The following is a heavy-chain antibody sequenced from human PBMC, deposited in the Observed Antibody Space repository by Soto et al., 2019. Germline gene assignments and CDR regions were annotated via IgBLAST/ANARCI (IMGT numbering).Heavy chain of an antibody. CDR2: INHSGST. V-gene: IGHV4-34*01. D-gene: IGHD3-3*01. Sequence: PSETLSLTCAVYGGSFSGYYWSWIRQPPGKGLEWIGEINHSGSTNYNPSLKSRVTISVDTSKNQFSLKLSSVTAADTAVYYCARDQTLDYDFWSGPLYYMDVWGKGTTVTVSS. J-gene: IGHJ6*03. CDR3: ARDQTLDYDFWSGPLYYMDV. CDR1: GGSFSGYY.